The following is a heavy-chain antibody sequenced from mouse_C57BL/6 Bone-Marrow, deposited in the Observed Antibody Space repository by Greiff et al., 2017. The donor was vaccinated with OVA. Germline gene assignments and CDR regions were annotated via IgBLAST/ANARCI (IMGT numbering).Heavy chain of an antibody. D-gene: IGHD3-2*02. CDR2: IRSKSNNYAT. V-gene: IGHV10-1*01. Sequence: EVHLVESGGGLVQPKGSLKLSCAASGFSFNTYAMNWVRQAPGKGLEWVARIRSKSNNYATYYADSVKDRFTISRDDSESMLYLQMNNLKTEDTAMYYCVRHEGSSGYRFAYWGQGTLVTVSA. CDR1: GFSFNTYA. J-gene: IGHJ3*01. CDR3: VRHEGSSGYRFAY.